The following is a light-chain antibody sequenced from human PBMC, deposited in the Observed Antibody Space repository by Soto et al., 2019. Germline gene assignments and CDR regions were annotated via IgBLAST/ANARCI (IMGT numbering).Light chain of an antibody. CDR2: GAS. CDR1: QSVSSSY. Sequence: ENVLTQSPGTLSLSPGERATLSCRASQSVSSSYLAWYQQKPGQAPRLLLYGASSRATGIPDRFSGSGSGTDFTLTISRLEPEDFAMYYCHQYGSSPPVTFGQGTRLEIK. V-gene: IGKV3-20*01. CDR3: HQYGSSPPVT. J-gene: IGKJ5*01.